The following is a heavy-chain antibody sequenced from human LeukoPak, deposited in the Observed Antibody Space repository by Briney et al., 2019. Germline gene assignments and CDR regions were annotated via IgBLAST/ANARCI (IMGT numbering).Heavy chain of an antibody. V-gene: IGHV7-4-1*02. J-gene: IGHJ5*02. D-gene: IGHD4-11*01. CDR2: ISTNTGNP. CDR3: AAKMTTVPS. CDR1: GYTFTSYA. Sequence: SSVKVSCKASGYTFTSYAMNWVRQAPGQGLEWMGWISTNTGNPTYAQGFTGRFVFSLDTSVSTAYLQISSLKAEDTAVYYCAAKMTTVPSWGQGTLVTVSS.